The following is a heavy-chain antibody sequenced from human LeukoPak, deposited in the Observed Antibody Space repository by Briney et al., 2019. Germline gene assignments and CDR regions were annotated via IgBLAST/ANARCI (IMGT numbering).Heavy chain of an antibody. V-gene: IGHV3-23*01. Sequence: GGSLRLSCAASGFTFSSYAMSWVRQAPGKGLEWVSAISGSGGSTYYADSVKGRFTISRDNSKNTLYLQMNSLRADDTSFYYCARDTKDGYNAGNLDYWGQGTLVTVSS. CDR3: ARDTKDGYNAGNLDY. J-gene: IGHJ4*02. CDR2: ISGSGGST. CDR1: GFTFSSYA. D-gene: IGHD5-24*01.